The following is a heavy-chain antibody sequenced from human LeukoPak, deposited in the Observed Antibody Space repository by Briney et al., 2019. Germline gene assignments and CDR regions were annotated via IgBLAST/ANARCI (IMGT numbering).Heavy chain of an antibody. Sequence: PGGPLRLSCAASGFTFDDYGMSWVRQAPGKGLEWVSGINWNGGSTGYADSVKGRFTISRDNAENSLYLQMNSLRAEDTALYYCARGGYYYDSSGYYVAFDIWGQGTMVTVSS. CDR1: GFTFDDYG. CDR3: ARGGYYYDSSGYYVAFDI. V-gene: IGHV3-20*04. J-gene: IGHJ3*02. CDR2: INWNGGST. D-gene: IGHD3-22*01.